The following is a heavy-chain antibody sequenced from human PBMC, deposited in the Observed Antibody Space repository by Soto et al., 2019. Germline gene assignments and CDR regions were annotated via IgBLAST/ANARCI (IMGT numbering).Heavy chain of an antibody. CDR3: ARKYCSGGSCYFDY. CDR2: IYYSGST. J-gene: IGHJ4*02. V-gene: IGHV4-59*08. D-gene: IGHD2-15*01. CDR1: GGSISSYY. Sequence: SETLSLTCTVSGGSISSYYWSWIRQPPGKGLEWIGYIYYSGSTNYNPSLKSRVTISVDTSKNQFSLKLSSVTAADTAVYYCARKYCSGGSCYFDYWGQGALVTVSS.